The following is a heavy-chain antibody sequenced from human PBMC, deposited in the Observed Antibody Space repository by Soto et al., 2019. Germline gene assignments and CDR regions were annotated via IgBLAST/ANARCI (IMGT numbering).Heavy chain of an antibody. CDR1: GFTFGDYA. CDR2: IRSKAYGGTT. V-gene: IGHV3-49*03. CDR3: TRELVGATWYYYYYGMDV. D-gene: IGHD1-26*01. Sequence: GGSLRLSCTASGFTFGDYAMSWFRQAPGKGLEWVGFIRSKAYGGTTEYAASVKGRFTISRDDSKSIAYLQMNSLKTEDTAVYYCTRELVGATWYYYYYGMDVWGQGNTVTVSS. J-gene: IGHJ6*02.